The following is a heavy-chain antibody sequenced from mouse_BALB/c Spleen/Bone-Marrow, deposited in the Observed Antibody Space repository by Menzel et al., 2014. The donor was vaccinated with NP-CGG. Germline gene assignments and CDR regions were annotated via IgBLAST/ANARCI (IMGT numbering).Heavy chain of an antibody. J-gene: IGHJ3*01. Sequence: VKVVESGAELAKPGASVKMSCKASSYTFTSYWMHWVKQRPGQGLEWIGYINPNTGYTEYNQKFKDKATLTADKSSSTAYMQLSSLTSEDSAVYYCARGYYGSSLVYWGQGTLVTGSA. D-gene: IGHD1-1*01. V-gene: IGHV1-7*01. CDR3: ARGYYGSSLVY. CDR2: INPNTGYT. CDR1: SYTFTSYW.